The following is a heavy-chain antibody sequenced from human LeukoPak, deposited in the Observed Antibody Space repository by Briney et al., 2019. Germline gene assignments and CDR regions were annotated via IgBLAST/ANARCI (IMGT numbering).Heavy chain of an antibody. V-gene: IGHV4-59*01. CDR1: GGSISSYY. D-gene: IGHD5-18*01. Sequence: SETLSLTCTASGGSISSYYWSWIRQPPGKGLEWIGYIYYSGSTNYNPSLKSRVTISVDTSKNQFSLKLSSVTAADTAVYYCARAGNSGYSYAYYYYGMDVWGQGTTVTVSS. CDR3: ARAGNSGYSYAYYYYGMDV. CDR2: IYYSGST. J-gene: IGHJ6*02.